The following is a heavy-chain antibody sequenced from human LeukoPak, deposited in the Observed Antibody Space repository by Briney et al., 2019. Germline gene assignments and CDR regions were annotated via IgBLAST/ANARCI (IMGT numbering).Heavy chain of an antibody. CDR3: ASSYYYGSAGYYYYMDV. V-gene: IGHV4-34*01. CDR1: GGSFSGYY. Sequence: SETLSLTCAVYGGSFSGYYWSWIRQPPGKGLEWIGEINHSGSTNYNPSLKSRVTISVDTSKNQFSLKLSSVTAADTAVYYCASSYYYGSAGYYYYMDVWGKGTTVTISS. D-gene: IGHD3-10*01. CDR2: INHSGST. J-gene: IGHJ6*03.